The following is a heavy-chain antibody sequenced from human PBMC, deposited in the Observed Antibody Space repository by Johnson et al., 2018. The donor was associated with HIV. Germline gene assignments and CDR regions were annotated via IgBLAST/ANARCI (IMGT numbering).Heavy chain of an antibody. V-gene: IGHV3-30-3*01. Sequence: VQLVESGGGVVQPGRSLRLSCAASGFTFSSYAMHCVRQAPGKGLEWAAVISYDGSNKYYADSVKGRFTTSRDNSKHTLSLQMNTLRAEDTAVYYCARDSLTASLDAFDLWGQGTVVTVSS. CDR1: GFTFSSYA. CDR3: ARDSLTASLDAFDL. D-gene: IGHD2-21*02. J-gene: IGHJ3*01. CDR2: ISYDGSNK.